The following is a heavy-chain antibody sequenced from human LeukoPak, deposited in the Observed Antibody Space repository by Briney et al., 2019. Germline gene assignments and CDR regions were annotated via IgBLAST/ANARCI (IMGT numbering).Heavy chain of an antibody. CDR3: TRPTVATNS. Sequence: GGSLKLPCEASGFTFSGSAIHWVRQASGKGLEWIGRIRSKGDNHATAYAASVEGRFTISRNDSTNTAYLQMNRLTTDDTGMYYCTRPTVATNSWGQGTLVTVSS. CDR2: IRSKGDNHAT. V-gene: IGHV3-73*01. J-gene: IGHJ4*02. CDR1: GFTFSGSA. D-gene: IGHD4-17*01.